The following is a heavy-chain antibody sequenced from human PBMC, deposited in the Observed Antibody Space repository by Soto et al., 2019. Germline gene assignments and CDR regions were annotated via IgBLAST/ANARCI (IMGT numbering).Heavy chain of an antibody. CDR3: ARQGSF. D-gene: IGHD3-16*02. CDR1: GVSISGTSYY. J-gene: IGHJ1*01. V-gene: IGHV4-39*01. Sequence: QLQLQESGPGLVKPSETLSLTCTVSGVSISGTSYYWGWIRQTPAKGLEWIGTIYYSGETFYNPSLKSRVTISIDTSKNHFSLNLTSVTAADTAIYYCARQGSFWGQGALVTVSS. CDR2: IYYSGET.